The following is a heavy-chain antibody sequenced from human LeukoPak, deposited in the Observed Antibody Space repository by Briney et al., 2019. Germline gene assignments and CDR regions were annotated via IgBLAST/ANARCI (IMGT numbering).Heavy chain of an antibody. J-gene: IGHJ4*02. D-gene: IGHD3-3*01. V-gene: IGHV4-30-4*08. CDR1: GGSISSGDYY. CDR2: IYYSGST. CDR3: ARGEGGGRYDFWSGYSTYYFDY. Sequence: TSQTLSLTCTVSGGSISSGDYYWSWIRQPPGKGLEWIGYIYYSGSTYYNPSLKSRFTISVDTSKNQFSLKLSSVTAADTAVYYCARGEGGGRYDFWSGYSTYYFDYWGQGTLVTVSS.